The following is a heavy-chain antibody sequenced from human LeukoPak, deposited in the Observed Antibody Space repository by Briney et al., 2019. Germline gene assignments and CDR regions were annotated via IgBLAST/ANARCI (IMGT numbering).Heavy chain of an antibody. V-gene: IGHV3-48*04. J-gene: IGHJ4*02. CDR1: GFSFSDYN. CDR2: ISSSSSTI. D-gene: IGHD3-10*01. Sequence: GGSLRLSCAASGFSFSDYNMNWVRQAPGKGLEWVSYISSSSSTIYYADSVKGRFTISRDNAKNSLYLQMNSLRAEDTAVYYCARDRQLLWFGELSTPCDYWGQGTLVTVSS. CDR3: ARDRQLLWFGELSTPCDY.